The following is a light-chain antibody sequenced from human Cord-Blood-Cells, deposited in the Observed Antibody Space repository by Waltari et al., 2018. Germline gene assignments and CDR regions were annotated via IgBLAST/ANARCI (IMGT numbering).Light chain of an antibody. CDR3: QQSYRTPWT. V-gene: IGKV1-39*01. CDR1: QSISSY. CDR2: AAS. J-gene: IGKJ1*01. Sequence: DRQMTQSTSYLSASVGDRITLTCRASQSISSYLNWYQQKPGKSPKLLIYAASSLQSGVPSRFSGSGSGTDFTLNISRLQPEDVATYYCQQSYRTPWTFGQGTKVEIK.